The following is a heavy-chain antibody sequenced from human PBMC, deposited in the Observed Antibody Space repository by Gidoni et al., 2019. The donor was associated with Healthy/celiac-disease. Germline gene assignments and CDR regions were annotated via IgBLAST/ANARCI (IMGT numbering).Heavy chain of an antibody. J-gene: IGHJ3*02. CDR3: ARASGSYLSPPWSAFDI. D-gene: IGHD1-26*01. Sequence: QVQLQESGPGLVKPSETLSLTCTVSGGSIHSYYWGWIRKPAGKGLEWIGRIYTSGSTNYNPSLKSRVTMSVDTSKNQFSLKLSAVTAADTAVYYCARASGSYLSPPWSAFDIWGQGTMVTVSS. CDR1: GGSIHSYY. CDR2: IYTSGST. V-gene: IGHV4-4*07.